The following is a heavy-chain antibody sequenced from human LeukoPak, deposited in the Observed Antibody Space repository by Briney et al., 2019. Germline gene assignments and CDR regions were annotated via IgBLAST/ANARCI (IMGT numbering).Heavy chain of an antibody. CDR2: ISAYNGNT. Sequence: GSVKVSCKASGYTFTSYGISWVRQAPGQGLEWMGWISAYNGNTNYAQKLQGRVTMTTDTSTSTAYMELRSLRSDDTAVYYCARDEGGYGDSYTFDYWGQGTLVTVSS. D-gene: IGHD4-17*01. J-gene: IGHJ4*02. CDR1: GYTFTSYG. CDR3: ARDEGGYGDSYTFDY. V-gene: IGHV1-18*01.